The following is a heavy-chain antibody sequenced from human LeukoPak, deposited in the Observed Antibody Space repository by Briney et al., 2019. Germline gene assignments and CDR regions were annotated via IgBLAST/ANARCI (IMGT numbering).Heavy chain of an antibody. J-gene: IGHJ3*02. V-gene: IGHV3-48*01. D-gene: IGHD3-22*01. CDR1: GFTFSSYG. CDR2: ICSSSSTM. Sequence: GGSLRLSCAASGFTFSSYGMSWVRQAPGKGLEWVSYICSSSSTMYYADSVKGRFSISRDNAKNSLYLQMNSLRAEDTAVYYCARDHHRRLYDSQARDTFDIWGQGTMVTVSS. CDR3: ARDHHRRLYDSQARDTFDI.